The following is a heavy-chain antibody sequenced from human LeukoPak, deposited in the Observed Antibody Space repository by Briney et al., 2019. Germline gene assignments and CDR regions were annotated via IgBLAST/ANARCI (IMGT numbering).Heavy chain of an antibody. J-gene: IGHJ5*02. V-gene: IGHV1-18*01. CDR2: ISAYNGNT. D-gene: IGHD3-9*01. Sequence: ASVKVSCKASGYTFTSYGISWVRQAPGQGLKWMGWISAYNGNTNYAQKFQGRVTMTRDTSISTAYMELSRLRSDDTAVYYCARVRALTGYYADPWGQGTLVTVSS. CDR3: ARVRALTGYYADP. CDR1: GYTFTSYG.